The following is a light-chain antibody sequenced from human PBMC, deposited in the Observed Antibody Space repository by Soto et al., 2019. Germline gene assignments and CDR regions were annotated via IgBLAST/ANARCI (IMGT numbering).Light chain of an antibody. CDR1: QTISTW. CDR3: QQYNTYSSLT. Sequence: DIQVTQSPPTLSASVGDRVTITCRASQTISTWMAWYQQKPGKAPKLLVYDASTLQSGVASRFSGSGYGTEFTLTISSLQPDDFATYYCQQYNTYSSLTFGGGTKVDIK. CDR2: DAS. J-gene: IGKJ4*01. V-gene: IGKV1-5*01.